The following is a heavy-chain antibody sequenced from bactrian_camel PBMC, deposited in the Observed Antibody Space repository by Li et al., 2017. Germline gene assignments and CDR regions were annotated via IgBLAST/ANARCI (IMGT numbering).Heavy chain of an antibody. J-gene: IGHJ4*01. Sequence: DVQLVEYGGGSVQVGGSLRLSCASSGSIYGTLCMGWVRQAPGKEREGVAVIDSDDGSTKYADSVKGRFTVSKDNAKNTVYLRMNNLQPEDTATYYCAEGRGSRGEHCYSLNYWGQGTQVTVS. D-gene: IGHD6*01. CDR2: IDSDDGST. V-gene: IGHV3S40*01. CDR1: GSIYGTLC. CDR3: AEGRGSRGEHCYSLNY.